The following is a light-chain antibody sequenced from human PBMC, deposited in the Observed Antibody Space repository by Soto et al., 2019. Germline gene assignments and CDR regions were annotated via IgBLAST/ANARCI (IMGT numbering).Light chain of an antibody. CDR2: GGS. J-gene: IGKJ1*01. CDR1: QSVSSSY. CDR3: QQYSSSRT. V-gene: IGKV3-20*01. Sequence: EIVLTQSPVTLSLSPGERATLSCRASQSVSSSYLAWYQQKPGQAPRLLIYGGSSRATGIPVRFSGSGSETDFTLTITRLEPEDFAVYYCQQYSSSRTFGQGTKVDIK.